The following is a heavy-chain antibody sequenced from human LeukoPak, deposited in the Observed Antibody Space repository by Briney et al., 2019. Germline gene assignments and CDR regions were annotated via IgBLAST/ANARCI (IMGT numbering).Heavy chain of an antibody. Sequence: PSETLSLTCAVPGGSVNSGSYYWSWIRQHPGKGLEWIGYIYYTGITNYNPSLKSRVTISVDTSKNQFSLNLNSVTAADTAVYYCATSQCGGDCYLAGDYWGQGTLVTVSS. CDR1: GGSVNSGSYY. J-gene: IGHJ4*02. CDR3: ATSQCGGDCYLAGDY. D-gene: IGHD2-21*02. V-gene: IGHV4-61*01. CDR2: IYYTGIT.